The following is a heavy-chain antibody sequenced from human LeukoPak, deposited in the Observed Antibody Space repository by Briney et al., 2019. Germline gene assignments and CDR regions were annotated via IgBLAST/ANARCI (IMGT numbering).Heavy chain of an antibody. Sequence: AASVKVSRKVSGYTITELSMHWVRQTPGKGLEWMGSYDPGEGERINAQKFQARVTMTEDTSTDTAYMELSSLRSEDTAVYYCARTVQNYYDSSGYRDAFDIWGQGTMVTVSS. V-gene: IGHV1-24*01. CDR2: YDPGEGER. D-gene: IGHD3-22*01. CDR1: GYTITELS. J-gene: IGHJ3*02. CDR3: ARTVQNYYDSSGYRDAFDI.